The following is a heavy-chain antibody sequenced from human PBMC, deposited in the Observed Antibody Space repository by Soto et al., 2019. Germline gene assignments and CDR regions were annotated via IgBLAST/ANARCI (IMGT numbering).Heavy chain of an antibody. Sequence: EVQLVESGGGLVQPGGSLRLFCVGSGFTFNDYWMTWVRQAPGKGLDWVATIKGDGTEKYYGDSVRGRFTVSRDNAKNSLYLLMNSLRLEDTSVYYCVRARIDYWGQGNLVIVSS. V-gene: IGHV3-7*03. CDR3: VRARIDY. J-gene: IGHJ4*02. CDR1: GFTFNDYW. CDR2: IKGDGTEK.